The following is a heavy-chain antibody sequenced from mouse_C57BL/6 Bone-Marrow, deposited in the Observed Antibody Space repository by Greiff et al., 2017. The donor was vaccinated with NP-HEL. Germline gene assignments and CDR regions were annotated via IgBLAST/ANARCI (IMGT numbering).Heavy chain of an antibody. J-gene: IGHJ2*01. CDR1: GYTFTSYG. CDR2: IYPRSGNT. D-gene: IGHD2-10*01. V-gene: IGHV1-81*01. CDR3: ASGLPIFP. Sequence: QVQLKQSGAELARPGASVKLSCKASGYTFTSYGISWVKQRTGQGLEWIGEIYPRSGNTYYNEKFKGKATLTADKSSSTAYMELRSLTSEDSAVYFCASGLPIFPWGQGTTLTVSS.